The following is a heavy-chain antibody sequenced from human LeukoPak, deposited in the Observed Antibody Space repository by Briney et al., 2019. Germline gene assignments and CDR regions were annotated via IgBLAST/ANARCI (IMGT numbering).Heavy chain of an antibody. CDR3: ARSGHYDSSGYLDY. CDR2: INHSGST. V-gene: IGHV4-34*01. J-gene: IGHJ4*02. CDR1: GGSFSGYY. D-gene: IGHD3-22*01. Sequence: SETLSLTCAVYGGSFSGYYWSWIRQPPGKGLEWIGEINHSGSTNYNPSLKSRVTISVDTSKNKFSLKLSSVTAADTAVYYCARSGHYDSSGYLDYWGQGTLVTVSS.